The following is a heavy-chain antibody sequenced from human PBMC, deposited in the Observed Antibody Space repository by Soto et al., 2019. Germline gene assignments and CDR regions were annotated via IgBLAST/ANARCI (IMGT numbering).Heavy chain of an antibody. J-gene: IGHJ4*02. V-gene: IGHV3-23*01. CDR1: GFAFSNYA. D-gene: IGHD6-19*01. Sequence: HPGGSLRLSCAASGFAFSNYAMSWVRQSPGKGLEWISSLTGGGDNPHYAESVKGRFTISRDNSKSTLFLQISSLSDGDTAVYYCARGGSGWYPFDYWGQGTLVTVSS. CDR2: LTGGGDNP. CDR3: ARGGSGWYPFDY.